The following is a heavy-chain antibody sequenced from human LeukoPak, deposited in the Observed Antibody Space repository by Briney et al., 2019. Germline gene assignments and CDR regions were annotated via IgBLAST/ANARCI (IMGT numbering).Heavy chain of an antibody. V-gene: IGHV6-1*01. Sequence: SQTVSLTCALSGDSLPSNSAAWHWLRPSPSRDLEWVGRTYYRSKSYNDYAVSVKSRITINPDTSKNQFSLKLSSVTAADTAVYYCARERLAMVRGVIPKEAWGWFDPGGQGTLVTVSA. CDR1: GDSLPSNSAA. CDR2: TYYRSKSYN. CDR3: ARERLAMVRGVIPKEAWGWFDP. D-gene: IGHD3-10*01. J-gene: IGHJ5*02.